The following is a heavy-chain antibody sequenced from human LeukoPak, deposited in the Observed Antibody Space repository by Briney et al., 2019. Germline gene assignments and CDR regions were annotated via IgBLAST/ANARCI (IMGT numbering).Heavy chain of an antibody. CDR3: ARGGGITMVRGVIPVYYYYYMDV. V-gene: IGHV4-59*12. J-gene: IGHJ6*03. CDR2: IYYSGST. D-gene: IGHD3-10*01. CDR1: GGSISSYY. Sequence: SETLSLTCTVSGGSISSYYWSWIRQPPGKGLEWIGYIYYSGSTNYNPPLKSRVTISVDTSKNQFSLKLSSVTAADTAVYYCARGGGITMVRGVIPVYYYYYMDVWGKGTTVTISS.